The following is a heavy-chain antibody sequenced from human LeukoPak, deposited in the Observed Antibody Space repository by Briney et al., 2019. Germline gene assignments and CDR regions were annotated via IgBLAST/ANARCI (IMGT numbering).Heavy chain of an antibody. CDR2: IYYSEST. V-gene: IGHV4-59*11. J-gene: IGHJ4*02. D-gene: IGHD7-27*01. CDR1: GGSISSHY. Sequence: SETLSLTCTVSGGSISSHYWSWIRQPPGKGLEWIGYIYYSESTNYNPSLKSRVTISVDTSKNQFSLKLSSVTAADTAVYYCARMPWGSGYFDYWGQGTLVTVSS. CDR3: ARMPWGSGYFDY.